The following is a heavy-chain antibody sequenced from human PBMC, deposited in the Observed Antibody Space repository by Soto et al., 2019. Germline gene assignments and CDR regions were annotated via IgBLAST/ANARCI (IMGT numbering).Heavy chain of an antibody. V-gene: IGHV3-30-3*01. Sequence: QVQLVESGGGVVQPGRSLRLSCAASGFTFSSYAMHWVRQAPGKGLEWVAVISYDGSNKYYADSVKGRFTISRDISKNTLDLQMNSLRAEDTAVYFCVRGGGVYAMDCYYGMDVWGQGTTVTVSS. J-gene: IGHJ6*02. CDR1: GFTFSSYA. D-gene: IGHD2-8*01. CDR2: ISYDGSNK. CDR3: VRGGGVYAMDCYYGMDV.